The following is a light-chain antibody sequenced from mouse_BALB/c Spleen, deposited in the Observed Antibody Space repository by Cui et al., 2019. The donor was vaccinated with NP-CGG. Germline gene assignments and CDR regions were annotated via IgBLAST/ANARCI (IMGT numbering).Light chain of an antibody. CDR1: TGAVTTSNY. CDR3: APWYSNHWV. J-gene: IGLJ1*01. CDR2: GTN. V-gene: IGLV1*01. Sequence: HAVIPQAAPPTTSPGETVTLTCRSSTGAVTTSNYANWVQEKPDHLFTGLIGGTNNRAPGVPARFSGSLIGDKAVLTITGAQTEDGAMYFCAPWYSNHWVFGGGTKLTVL.